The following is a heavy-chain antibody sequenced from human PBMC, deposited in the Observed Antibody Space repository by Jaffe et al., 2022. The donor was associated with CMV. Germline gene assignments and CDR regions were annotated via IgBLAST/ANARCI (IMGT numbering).Heavy chain of an antibody. J-gene: IGHJ4*02. D-gene: IGHD1-26*01. V-gene: IGHV3-21*01. CDR2: ISKSGSDI. CDR3: ARDSCGSYCSAY. Sequence: EVQLLESGGGLVKPGGSLRLSCAASGFTFSTYGMNWVRQAPGKGLEWVSSISKSGSDIYYADSVEGRFTISRDNAKNSLYLQMNSLRAEDTAVYYCARDSCGSYCSAYWGRGTLVTVSS. CDR1: GFTFSTYG.